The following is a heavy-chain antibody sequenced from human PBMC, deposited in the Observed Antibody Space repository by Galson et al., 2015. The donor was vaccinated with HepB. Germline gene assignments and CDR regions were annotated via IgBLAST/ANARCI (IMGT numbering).Heavy chain of an antibody. J-gene: IGHJ4*02. Sequence: QSGAEVKKPGESLRISCKGSGYSFTSYWITWVRQMPGKGLEWMGRIDPSDSYTNYSPSFQGHVTISADKSISTAYLQWSSLKASDTAMYYCARHTYRAGYTYGYSFDYWGQGTLVTVSS. CDR2: IDPSDSYT. CDR3: ARHTYRAGYTYGYSFDY. V-gene: IGHV5-10-1*01. D-gene: IGHD5-18*01. CDR1: GYSFTSYW.